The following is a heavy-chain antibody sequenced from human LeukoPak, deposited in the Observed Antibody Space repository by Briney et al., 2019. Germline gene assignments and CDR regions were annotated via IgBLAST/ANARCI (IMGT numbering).Heavy chain of an antibody. CDR2: IRYDGSKK. D-gene: IGHD3-10*01. CDR1: GSTFSSHG. V-gene: IGHV3-30*02. J-gene: IGHJ4*02. CDR3: AKVDDYYGSGSYLVDS. Sequence: GGSLRVSCAASGSTFSSHGMYWVRQAPGKGLDWVAFIRYDGSKKFYADSVKGRFTISRDNSKNTLDLQMNSLRTDDTAVYYCAKVDDYYGSGSYLVDSWGQGTLVTVSS.